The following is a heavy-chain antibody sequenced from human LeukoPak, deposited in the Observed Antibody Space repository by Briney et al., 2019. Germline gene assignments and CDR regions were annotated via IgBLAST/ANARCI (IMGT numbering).Heavy chain of an antibody. Sequence: GGSLTLSCAAYGFAFSSYAMGWVRQPPRKVMEWVSFFSRRDDYTYYADSVKGRFTISRDNSKNTLYLQMHTLRAEDTAVYYCANDYRSGSFHDFWGQGTLVTVSS. CDR2: FSRRDDYT. D-gene: IGHD3-10*01. J-gene: IGHJ4*02. CDR1: GFAFSSYA. CDR3: ANDYRSGSFHDF. V-gene: IGHV3-23*01.